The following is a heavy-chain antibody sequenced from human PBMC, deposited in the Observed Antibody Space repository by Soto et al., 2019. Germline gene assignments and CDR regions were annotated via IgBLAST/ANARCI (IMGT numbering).Heavy chain of an antibody. Sequence: GGSLRLSCAASGFTFSSYAMSWVRQAPGKGLEWVSAISGSGGSTYYADSVKGRFTISRDNSKNTLYLQMNSLRAADTAVYYCARHYGSGTYPLDSWGQGTLVTVSS. D-gene: IGHD3-10*01. V-gene: IGHV3-23*01. CDR1: GFTFSSYA. CDR3: ARHYGSGTYPLDS. CDR2: ISGSGGST. J-gene: IGHJ4*02.